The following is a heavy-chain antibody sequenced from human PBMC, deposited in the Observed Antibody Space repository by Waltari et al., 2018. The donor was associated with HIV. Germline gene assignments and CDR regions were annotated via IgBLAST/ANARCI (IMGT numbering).Heavy chain of an antibody. CDR3: ARQHAYTSDWFSQASFFNY. CDR1: GASMRSKNYY. V-gene: IGHV4-39*01. J-gene: IGHJ1*01. D-gene: IGHD3-9*01. Sequence: LQLKESGPGLVKPSDTLSLTCAVSGASMRSKNYYWAWIRQSPGERLEWIATIYYTGNTYFAPSLKNRPSIAVDSSKNLLSLSLASVTAADTAIYYCARQHAYTSDWFSQASFFNYWGPGTLVTVSS. CDR2: IYYTGNT.